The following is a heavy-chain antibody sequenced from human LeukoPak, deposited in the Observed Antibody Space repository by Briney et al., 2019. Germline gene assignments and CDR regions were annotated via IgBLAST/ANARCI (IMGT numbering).Heavy chain of an antibody. Sequence: SQTLSLTCAVSGGSISSGGSSWSWIRQPPGKGLEWIGYMYHSGNTYYNPSLKSRVTISVDKSKNQFSLKLSSVTAADTAVYYCARAFIDYYDSSGYYSSSFFDYWGQGTLVTVSS. V-gene: IGHV4-30-2*01. J-gene: IGHJ4*02. CDR3: ARAFIDYYDSSGYYSSSFFDY. D-gene: IGHD3-22*01. CDR2: MYHSGNT. CDR1: GGSISSGGSS.